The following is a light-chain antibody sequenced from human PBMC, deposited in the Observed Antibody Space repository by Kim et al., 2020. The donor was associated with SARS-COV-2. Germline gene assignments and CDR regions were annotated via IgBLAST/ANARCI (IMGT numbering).Light chain of an antibody. Sequence: ALGPTVRITCQGDSLRSYYASWYQQKPGQAPVLVIYGKNNRPSGIPDRFSGSSSGNTASLTITGAQVEDEADYYCNSRDSSGNHVVFGGGTQLTVL. CDR3: NSRDSSGNHVV. CDR2: GKN. J-gene: IGLJ2*01. CDR1: SLRSYY. V-gene: IGLV3-19*01.